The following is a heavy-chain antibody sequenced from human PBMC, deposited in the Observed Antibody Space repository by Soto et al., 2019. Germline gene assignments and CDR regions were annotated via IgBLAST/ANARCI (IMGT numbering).Heavy chain of an antibody. CDR2: IYYSGST. CDR1: GGSISSGGYY. V-gene: IGHV4-31*03. J-gene: IGHJ5*02. CDR3: ARAGHSSSSEGANWFDP. Sequence: QVQLQESGPGLVKPSQTLSLTCTVSGGSISSGGYYWSWIRQHPGKGLEWIGYIYYSGSTYFNPSLMSRLTTAVHTSKNQFSLQLSSVTAADTAVYYCARAGHSSSSEGANWFDPCGQGTLVTVSS. D-gene: IGHD6-6*01.